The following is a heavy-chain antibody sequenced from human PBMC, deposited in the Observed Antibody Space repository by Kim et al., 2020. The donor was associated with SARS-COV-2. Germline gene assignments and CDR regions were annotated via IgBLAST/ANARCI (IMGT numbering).Heavy chain of an antibody. D-gene: IGHD3-10*01. J-gene: IGHJ4*02. CDR3: ARGTYYGSGSYW. Sequence: NYAQKLQGRVTMTTDTSTSTAYMELRSLRSDDTAVYYCARGTYYGSGSYWWGQGTLVTVSS. V-gene: IGHV1-18*01.